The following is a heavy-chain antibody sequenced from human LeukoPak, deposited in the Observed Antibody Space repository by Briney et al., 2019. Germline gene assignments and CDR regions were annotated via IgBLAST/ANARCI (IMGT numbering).Heavy chain of an antibody. CDR3: ARERYDFWSGYYGSDYYFDY. J-gene: IGHJ4*02. CDR1: GYTFTSYG. V-gene: IGHV1-18*01. D-gene: IGHD3-3*01. CDR2: ISVYNGNT. Sequence: ASVKVSCKASGYTFTSYGISWVRQAPGQGLEWMGWISVYNGNTNYAQKLQGRVIMTTDTSTSTAYMELRSLRSDDTAVYYCARERYDFWSGYYGSDYYFDYWGQGTLVTVSS.